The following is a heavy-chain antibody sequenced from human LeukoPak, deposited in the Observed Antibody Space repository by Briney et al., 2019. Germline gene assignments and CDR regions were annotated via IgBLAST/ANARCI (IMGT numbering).Heavy chain of an antibody. Sequence: SETLSLTCTVSGYSISSAYYWGWIRQPPGKGLEWIGSFHYSGSTYYNPSLKSRVTISVDTSKNQFSLKLTSVTAADTAVYYCARGSHYGDYGYWGQGTLVTVSS. J-gene: IGHJ4*02. V-gene: IGHV4-38-2*02. CDR3: ARGSHYGDYGY. CDR2: FHYSGST. D-gene: IGHD4-17*01. CDR1: GYSISSAYY.